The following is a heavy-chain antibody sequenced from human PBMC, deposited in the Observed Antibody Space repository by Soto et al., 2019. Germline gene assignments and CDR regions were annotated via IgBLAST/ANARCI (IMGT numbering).Heavy chain of an antibody. D-gene: IGHD1-26*01. CDR3: ARDSRRVGATSDLDY. CDR1: GFTFSNYW. V-gene: IGHV3-7*01. J-gene: IGHJ4*02. CDR2: IKGDGSEK. Sequence: EVQLVESGGGLVQPGGSLRPSCAASGFTFSNYWMSWVRQAPGKGLEWVANIKGDGSEKYYVDSMKGRFTISRDNAENSLYLQLNSLRVEDTALYYCARDSRRVGATSDLDYWGQGTLVTVSS.